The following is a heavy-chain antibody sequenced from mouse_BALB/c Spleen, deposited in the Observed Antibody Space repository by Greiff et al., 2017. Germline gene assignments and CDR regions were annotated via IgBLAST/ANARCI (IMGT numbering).Heavy chain of an antibody. D-gene: IGHD2-14*01. V-gene: IGHV5-6-4*01. J-gene: IGHJ3*01. Sequence: EVQLVESGGGLVKPGGSLKLSCAASGFTFSSYTMSWVRQTPEKRLEWVATISSGGSYTYYPDSVKGRFTISRDNAKNTLYLQMSSLKSEDTAMYYCTRDSEVRFAYWGQGTPVTVSA. CDR3: TRDSEVRFAY. CDR1: GFTFSSYT. CDR2: ISSGGSYT.